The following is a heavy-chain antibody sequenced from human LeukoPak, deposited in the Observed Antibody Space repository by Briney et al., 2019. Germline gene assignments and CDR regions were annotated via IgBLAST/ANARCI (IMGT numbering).Heavy chain of an antibody. V-gene: IGHV3-7*05. CDR2: IKQDGSEK. CDR1: LFTPSSYW. CDR3: EREFEVISFWGAIGKLIWFDS. D-gene: IGHD3-16*02. J-gene: IGHJ5*01. Sequence: GGSLRLSCAASLFTPSSYWMNSVRQAPGKGLEWVANIKQDGSEKYYVDSVKGRFTICRDNAKNSLVLQMYGLRAEEAPMYYWEREFEVISFWGAIGKLIWFDSWGQGTLVTVSS.